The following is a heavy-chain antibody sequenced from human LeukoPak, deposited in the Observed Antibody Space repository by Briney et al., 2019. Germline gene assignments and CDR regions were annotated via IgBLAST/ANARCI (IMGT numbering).Heavy chain of an antibody. V-gene: IGHV5-51*01. Sequence: GESLKISGKGSGYSFTTSWFGWVRQLPGKGLGWLGIFYPGNSDTRYSPSFQGQVTISADKSISTAYLQWSSLKASDTAMYYCARSASKIQLWSSDYYYYMDVWGKGTTVTVSS. CDR3: ARSASKIQLWSSDYYYYMDV. J-gene: IGHJ6*03. D-gene: IGHD5-18*01. CDR1: GYSFTTSW. CDR2: FYPGNSDT.